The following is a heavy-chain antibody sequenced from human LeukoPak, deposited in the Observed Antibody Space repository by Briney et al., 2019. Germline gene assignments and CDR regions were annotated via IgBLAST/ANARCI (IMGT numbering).Heavy chain of an antibody. CDR1: GGSISSYY. V-gene: IGHV4-59*01. CDR2: FYYSGST. CDR3: ATYGGNSGASFDY. D-gene: IGHD4-23*01. Sequence: SETLSLTCTVSGGSISSYYWSWIRQPPGKGLEWIGYFYYSGSTNYNPSLKSRVTISVDTSKNQFSLKLSSVTAADTAVYYCATYGGNSGASFDYWGQGTLVTVSS. J-gene: IGHJ4*02.